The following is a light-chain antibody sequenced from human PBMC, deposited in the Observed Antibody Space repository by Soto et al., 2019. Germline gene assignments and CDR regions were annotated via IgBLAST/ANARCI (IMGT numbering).Light chain of an antibody. CDR3: QQYDSLPFT. CDR1: QSVSSH. CDR2: GAS. Sequence: IVVTQSPATLSVSPGERVTLSCRTSQSVSSHVAWYQQKPGQAPRLLLYGASTRATGIPARFSGSGSGTEFTFTISNLQPEDFATYYCQQYDSLPFTFGPGT. V-gene: IGKV3-15*01. J-gene: IGKJ3*01.